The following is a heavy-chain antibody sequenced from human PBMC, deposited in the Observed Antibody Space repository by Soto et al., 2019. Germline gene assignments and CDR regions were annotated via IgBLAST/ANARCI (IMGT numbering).Heavy chain of an antibody. CDR3: ARRGYSYGFDY. CDR2: IYPGDSDI. V-gene: IGHV5-51*01. Sequence: GEFLKISCNGSGYSFTIYCIGWVLQMPGKGLEWMGIIYPGDSDIRYSPSFQGQVTISVDKSISTAYLQWSSLKASDTAMYYCARRGYSYGFDYWGQGTLVTVSS. D-gene: IGHD5-18*01. J-gene: IGHJ4*02. CDR1: GYSFTIYC.